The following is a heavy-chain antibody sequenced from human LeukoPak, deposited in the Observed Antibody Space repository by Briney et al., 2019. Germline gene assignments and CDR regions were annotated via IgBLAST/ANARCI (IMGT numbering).Heavy chain of an antibody. D-gene: IGHD2-8*02. J-gene: IGHJ5*02. CDR2: INPNSGGT. V-gene: IGHV1-2*02. Sequence: ASVKVSCKASGYIFTSYDINWVRQAPGQGLEWMGWINPNSGGTNYAQKFQGRVTMTRDTSISTAYMELSRLRSDDTAVYYCARITWYNWFDPWGQGTLATVSS. CDR1: GYIFTSYD. CDR3: ARITWYNWFDP.